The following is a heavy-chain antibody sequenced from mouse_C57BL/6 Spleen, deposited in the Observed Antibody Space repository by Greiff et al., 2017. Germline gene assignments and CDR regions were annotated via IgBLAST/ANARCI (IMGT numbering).Heavy chain of an antibody. CDR1: GFTFSSYA. CDR3: ARDRGTGTTDYFDY. CDR2: ISDGGSYT. J-gene: IGHJ2*01. D-gene: IGHD4-1*01. Sequence: EVQRVESGGGLVKPGGSLKLSCAASGFTFSSYAMSWVRQTPEKRLEWVATISDGGSYTYYPDNVKGRFTISRDNAKNNLYLQMSHLKSEDTAMYYCARDRGTGTTDYFDYWGQGTTLTVSS. V-gene: IGHV5-4*01.